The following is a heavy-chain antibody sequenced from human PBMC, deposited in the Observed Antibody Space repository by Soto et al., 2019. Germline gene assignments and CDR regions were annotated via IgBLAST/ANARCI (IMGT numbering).Heavy chain of an antibody. J-gene: IGHJ6*03. CDR3: AGDFPYSRGHYMDV. CDR1: GGSFSGYY. V-gene: IGHV4-34*09. D-gene: IGHD6-13*01. Sequence: SETLSLTCAVYGGSFSGYYWSWIRQPPGKGLEWIGEINHSGSTNYNPSLKSRVTISVDTSKNQFSLKLSSVTAADTAVYYCAGDFPYSRGHYMDVWGKGTTVTVSS. CDR2: INHSGST.